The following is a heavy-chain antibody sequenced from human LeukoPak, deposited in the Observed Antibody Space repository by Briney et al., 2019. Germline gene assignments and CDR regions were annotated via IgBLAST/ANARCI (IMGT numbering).Heavy chain of an antibody. D-gene: IGHD3-9*01. CDR3: ARGEAITIFSWFDP. CDR2: IYWNDDK. V-gene: IGHV2-5*01. CDR1: GFSLSTSGVG. Sequence: SGPTLVNPTQTLTLTCTFSGFSLSTSGVGVGWIRQPPGKALEWPALIYWNDDKRYSPSLKSRLTITKDTSKNQVVLTMTNMDPVDTATYYCARGEAITIFSWFDPWGQGTLVTVSS. J-gene: IGHJ5*02.